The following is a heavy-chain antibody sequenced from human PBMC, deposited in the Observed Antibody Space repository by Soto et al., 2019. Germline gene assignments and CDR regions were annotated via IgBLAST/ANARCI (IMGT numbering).Heavy chain of an antibody. V-gene: IGHV4-34*01. CDR3: ARGRKGFSSSCYVD. Sequence: SDTLSLTCAVYGGSFSGYYWIWIRNRPGKGLEWIGEINDSGGTDYTPSLKSRVTISLDTSKNQLSLKLSSVTAADTAVYYCARGRKGFSSSCYVDWGQGTLASVSS. J-gene: IGHJ4*02. CDR2: INDSGGT. CDR1: GGSFSGYY. D-gene: IGHD6-13*01.